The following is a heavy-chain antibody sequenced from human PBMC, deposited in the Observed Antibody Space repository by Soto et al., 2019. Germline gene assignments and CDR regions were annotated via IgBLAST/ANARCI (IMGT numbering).Heavy chain of an antibody. CDR2: ISYDGSNK. J-gene: IGHJ4*02. CDR3: AREGGITMIVVLRGYFDY. CDR1: GFTFSSYA. Sequence: GGSLRLSCAASGFTFSSYAMHWVRQAPGKGLEWVAVISYDGSNKYYADSVKGRFTISRDNSKNTLYLQMNSLRAEDTAVYYCAREGGITMIVVLRGYFDYWGQGTLVTVSS. D-gene: IGHD3-22*01. V-gene: IGHV3-30-3*01.